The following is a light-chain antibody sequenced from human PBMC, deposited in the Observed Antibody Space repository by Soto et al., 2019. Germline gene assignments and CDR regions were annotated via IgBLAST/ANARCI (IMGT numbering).Light chain of an antibody. CDR1: SSNIGAGYD. Sequence: QAVVTQPPSVSGAPGPRGTLSCTGSSSNIGAGYDVHWYQQLPGTAHKLLIDGNSNRPSGVPGRFSGSKSGTSASLAITGLLAEDEADYYCQSYDSRLSGWLFGGGTKLTVL. CDR3: QSYDSRLSGWL. V-gene: IGLV1-40*01. J-gene: IGLJ3*02. CDR2: GNS.